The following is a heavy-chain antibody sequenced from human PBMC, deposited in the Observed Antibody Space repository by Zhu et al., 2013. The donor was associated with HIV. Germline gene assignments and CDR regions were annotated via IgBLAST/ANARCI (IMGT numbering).Heavy chain of an antibody. CDR1: GGTFSSYA. V-gene: IGHV1-69*01. CDR2: IIPIFGTA. J-gene: IGHJ2*01. CDR3: ARVYSGWSPQGWYFDL. D-gene: IGHD5-12*01. Sequence: QVQLVQSGAEVKKPGSSVKVSCKASGGTFSSYAISWVRQAPGQGLEWMGGIIPIFGTANYAQKFQGRVTITADESTSTAYMELSSLRSEDTAVYYCARVYSGWSPQGWYFDLWGLAPWSLSPQ.